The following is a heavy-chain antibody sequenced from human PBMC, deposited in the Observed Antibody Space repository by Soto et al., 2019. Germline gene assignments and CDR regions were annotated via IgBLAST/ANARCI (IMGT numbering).Heavy chain of an antibody. CDR2: INAGNGNT. Sequence: QVQLVQSGAEVKKPGASVKVSCKASGYTFMSYAIHWVRQAPGQRLEWMGWINAGNGNTKYAQKFQGRVTITRDTSASTAYMVLSSLRSEDTAVYYCARDRPASFCDSKTKNYYGMDVWGQGTTVTVSS. V-gene: IGHV1-3*01. CDR3: ARDRPASFCDSKTKNYYGMDV. CDR1: GYTFMSYA. D-gene: IGHD3-3*02. J-gene: IGHJ6*02.